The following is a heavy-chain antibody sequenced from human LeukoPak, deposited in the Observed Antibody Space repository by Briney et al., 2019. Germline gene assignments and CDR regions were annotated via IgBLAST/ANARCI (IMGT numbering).Heavy chain of an antibody. CDR3: ARGRAYSSGWYGVY. J-gene: IGHJ4*02. CDR1: GYTFTSYD. Sequence: GASVKVSCKASGYTFTSYDINWVRQAPGQGLEWMGWMNPNSGNTGYAQKFQGRVTMTRNTSISTAYMELSSLRSEATAVYYCARGRAYSSGWYGVYWGQGTLVTVSS. V-gene: IGHV1-8*01. D-gene: IGHD6-19*01. CDR2: MNPNSGNT.